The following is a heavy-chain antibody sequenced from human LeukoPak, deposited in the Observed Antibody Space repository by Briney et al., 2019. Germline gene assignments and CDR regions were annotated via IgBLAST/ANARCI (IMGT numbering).Heavy chain of an antibody. CDR3: VRGVGSSTSCYVRAFDI. CDR2: IWNAGTNT. V-gene: IGHV3-33*01. D-gene: IGHD2-2*01. Sequence: PGGSLRLSCAASGFSFSTYGMHWVRQAPGKGLEWVALIWNAGTNTYYADSVKGRFTISRDNSKNTLYLQMNSLRAEDTAVYYCVRGVGSSTSCYVRAFDIWGQGTMVTVSS. J-gene: IGHJ3*02. CDR1: GFSFSTYG.